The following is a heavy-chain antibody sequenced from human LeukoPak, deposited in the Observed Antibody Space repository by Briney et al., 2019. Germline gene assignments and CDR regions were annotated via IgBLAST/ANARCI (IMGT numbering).Heavy chain of an antibody. Sequence: ASVKVSCKASGYTFTGYYMHWVRQAPGQGLEWMGGIIPIFGTANYAQKFQGRVTITTDESTSTAYMELSSLRSEDTAVYYCARERHSGSYSYFDYWGQGTLVTVSS. CDR2: IIPIFGTA. CDR3: ARERHSGSYSYFDY. V-gene: IGHV1-69*05. D-gene: IGHD1-26*01. CDR1: GYTFTGYY. J-gene: IGHJ4*02.